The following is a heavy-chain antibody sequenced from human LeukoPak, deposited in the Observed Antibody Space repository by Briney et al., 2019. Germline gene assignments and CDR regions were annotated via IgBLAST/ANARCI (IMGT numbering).Heavy chain of an antibody. D-gene: IGHD3-10*01. Sequence: PSETLSLTCAVYGGSFSGYYWSWIRQPPGKRLEWIGEINRSGSTNYNPSLKSRVTISVDTSKNQFSLKLSSVTAADTAVYYCARHRRVVVYGSGSYYNVPFDYWGQGTLVTVSS. CDR1: GGSFSGYY. CDR2: INRSGST. CDR3: ARHRRVVVYGSGSYYNVPFDY. V-gene: IGHV4-34*01. J-gene: IGHJ4*02.